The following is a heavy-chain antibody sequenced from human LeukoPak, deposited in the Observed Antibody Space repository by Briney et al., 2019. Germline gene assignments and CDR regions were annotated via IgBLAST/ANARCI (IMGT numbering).Heavy chain of an antibody. Sequence: GGSLRLSCAASGFTFSNYGMHWVRQAPGKGLEWVAFIWLDGSNKYYADSVKGRFTISRDNSKKTLYLQMNSLRAEDTAVYYCARERYDSSGYYSDYWGQGTLVTVSS. CDR2: IWLDGSNK. V-gene: IGHV3-33*01. CDR1: GFTFSNYG. J-gene: IGHJ4*02. D-gene: IGHD3-22*01. CDR3: ARERYDSSGYYSDY.